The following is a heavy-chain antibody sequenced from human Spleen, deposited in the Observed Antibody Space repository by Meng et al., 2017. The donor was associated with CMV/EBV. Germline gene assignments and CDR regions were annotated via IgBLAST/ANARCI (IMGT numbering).Heavy chain of an antibody. J-gene: IGHJ6*02. D-gene: IGHD3-9*01. CDR3: ARDMGNYDIWVGTKFGMDV. CDR1: GFSLKGYG. CDR2: ISSTTTYK. V-gene: IGHV3-21*01. Sequence: GESLKISCVASGFSLKGYGMNWVRQAPGKGLEWLSSISSTTTYKYYADSLKGRITVSRDNSKNSVYLQLSSLRAEDTATYYCARDMGNYDIWVGTKFGMDVWGQGTTVTVSS.